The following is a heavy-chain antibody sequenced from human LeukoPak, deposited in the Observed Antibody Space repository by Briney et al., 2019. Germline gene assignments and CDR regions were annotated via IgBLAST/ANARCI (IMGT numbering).Heavy chain of an antibody. CDR2: IYYSGST. CDR1: GGSISSYY. Sequence: SETLSLTCTVSGGSISSYYWSWIRQPPGKGLEWIGYIYYSGSTNYNPSLKSRVTISVDTSKNQFSLKLSSVTAADTAVYYCARGGGYYYYYMDVWGKGTTVTISS. J-gene: IGHJ6*03. CDR3: ARGGGYYYYYMDV. D-gene: IGHD2-15*01. V-gene: IGHV4-59*01.